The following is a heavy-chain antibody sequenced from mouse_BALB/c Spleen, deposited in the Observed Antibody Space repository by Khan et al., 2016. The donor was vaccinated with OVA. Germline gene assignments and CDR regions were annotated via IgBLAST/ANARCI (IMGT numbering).Heavy chain of an antibody. D-gene: IGHD2-12*01. V-gene: IGHV2-2*01. CDR3: ARNSYRYDFTY. J-gene: IGHJ3*01. Sequence: QVQLQQPGPGLVQPSQSLSITCTVSGFSLITYGVHWVRQSPGKGLEWLGVIWSDGSTDYNAAFISRLSITKDNSKSQVFFKMNSLQADDTAIYYCARNSYRYDFTYWGRGTLVTVS. CDR2: IWSDGST. CDR1: GFSLITYG.